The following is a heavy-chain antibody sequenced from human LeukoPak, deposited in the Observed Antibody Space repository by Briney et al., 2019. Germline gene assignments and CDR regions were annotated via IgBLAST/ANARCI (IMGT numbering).Heavy chain of an antibody. CDR3: ARGGNWFDP. D-gene: IGHD3-16*01. J-gene: IGHJ5*02. Sequence: PGGSLRLSCAASGFTFSSYEMNWVRQAPGKGLECVSYISSSGGTISYADSVKGRFTISRDNAKNALYLQMNSLRAEDTANYYCARGGNWFDPWGQGTLVTASS. CDR1: GFTFSSYE. V-gene: IGHV3-48*03. CDR2: ISSSGGTI.